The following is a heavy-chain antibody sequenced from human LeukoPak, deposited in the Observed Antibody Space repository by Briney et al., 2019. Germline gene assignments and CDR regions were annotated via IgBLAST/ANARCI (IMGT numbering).Heavy chain of an antibody. CDR2: MDPTGSQK. CDR3: AIWTSGNY. CDR1: QFTFNGSL. V-gene: IGHV3-7*01. Sequence: GGSLRLSCADSQFTFNGSLMNWVSQAPGKGLEWVANMDPTGSQKRYVDSVRGRFTISKDNPGASLYLDMHSLRAEDTAIYYCAIWTSGNYWGQGTLVTVSS. D-gene: IGHD1-1*01. J-gene: IGHJ4*02.